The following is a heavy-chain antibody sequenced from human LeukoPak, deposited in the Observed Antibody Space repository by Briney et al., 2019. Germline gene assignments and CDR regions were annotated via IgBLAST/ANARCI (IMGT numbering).Heavy chain of an antibody. V-gene: IGHV4-30-2*01. D-gene: IGHD3-10*01. CDR2: IYRSGST. Sequence: SETLSLTCAVSGGSISSGGYSWSWIRQPPGKGLEWIGYIYRSGSTYYNPSLKSRVTISVDTSKNQFSLELSSVTAADTAVYYCARESPSGRASDIWGQGTLVTVSS. CDR1: GGSISSGGYS. J-gene: IGHJ3*02. CDR3: ARESPSGRASDI.